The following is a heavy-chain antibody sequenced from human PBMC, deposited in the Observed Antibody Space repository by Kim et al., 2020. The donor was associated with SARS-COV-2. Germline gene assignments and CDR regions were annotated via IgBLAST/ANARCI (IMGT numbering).Heavy chain of an antibody. CDR2: INHSGST. CDR3: ARALRYYDILTVHWFDP. Sequence: SETLSLTCAVYGGSFSGYYWSWIRQPPGKGLEWIGEINHSGSTNYNPSLKSRVTISVDTSKNQFSLKLSSVTAADTAVYYCARALRYYDILTVHWFDPWGQGTLVTVSS. D-gene: IGHD3-9*01. V-gene: IGHV4-34*01. J-gene: IGHJ5*02. CDR1: GGSFSGYY.